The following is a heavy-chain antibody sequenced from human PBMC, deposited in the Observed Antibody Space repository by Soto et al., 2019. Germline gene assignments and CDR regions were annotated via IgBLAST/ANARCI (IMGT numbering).Heavy chain of an antibody. CDR2: ISSSSSTI. J-gene: IGHJ6*03. CDR3: ASSYDFWSGYPYYMDV. D-gene: IGHD3-3*01. CDR1: GFTFSSYS. V-gene: IGHV3-48*01. Sequence: GGSLRLSCAASGFTFSSYSMNWVRQAPGKGLEWVSYISSSSSTIYYADSVKGRFTISRDNAKNSLYLQMNSLRAEDTAVYYCASSYDFWSGYPYYMDVWGKGTTVTVSS.